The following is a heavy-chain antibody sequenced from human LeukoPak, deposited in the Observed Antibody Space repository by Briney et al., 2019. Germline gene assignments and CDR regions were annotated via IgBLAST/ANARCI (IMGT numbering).Heavy chain of an antibody. J-gene: IGHJ5*02. CDR3: AKDTGYYYDSSNYWS. V-gene: IGHV1-2*02. Sequence: ASVKVSCKASGYTFTGHYIHWVRQAPGQGLEWMGWINPKNAATNYGQRFQGRVTMTRDTSTGTVYMELNTLRSDDTALYYCAKDTGYYYDSSNYWSWGQGTLVTVSS. CDR1: GYTFTGHY. CDR2: INPKNAAT. D-gene: IGHD3-22*01.